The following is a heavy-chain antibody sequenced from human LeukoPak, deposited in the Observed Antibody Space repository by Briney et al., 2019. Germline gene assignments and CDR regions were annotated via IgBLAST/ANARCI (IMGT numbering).Heavy chain of an antibody. Sequence: GGSPRLSCAASGFTFSSYAMSWVRQAPGKGLEWVSAISGSGGSTYYADSVKGRFTISRDNSKNTLYLQMNSLRAEDTAVYYCAKDRSRIAAAGTPFDYWGQGTLVTVSS. D-gene: IGHD6-13*01. CDR1: GFTFSSYA. J-gene: IGHJ4*02. CDR2: ISGSGGST. CDR3: AKDRSRIAAAGTPFDY. V-gene: IGHV3-23*01.